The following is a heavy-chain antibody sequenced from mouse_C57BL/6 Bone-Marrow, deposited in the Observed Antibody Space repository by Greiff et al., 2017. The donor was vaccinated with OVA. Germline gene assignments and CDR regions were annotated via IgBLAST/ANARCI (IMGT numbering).Heavy chain of an antibody. CDR3: ASDYGRPSYYAMDY. J-gene: IGHJ4*01. V-gene: IGHV2-2*01. D-gene: IGHD1-1*01. CDR2: IWSGGST. CDR1: GFSLTSYG. Sequence: VKLVESGPGLVQPSQSLSITCTVSGFSLTSYGVHWVRQSPGKGLEWLGVIWSGGSTDYNAAFISRLSISKDNSKSQVFFKMNSLQADDTAIYYWASDYGRPSYYAMDYWGQGTSVTVSS.